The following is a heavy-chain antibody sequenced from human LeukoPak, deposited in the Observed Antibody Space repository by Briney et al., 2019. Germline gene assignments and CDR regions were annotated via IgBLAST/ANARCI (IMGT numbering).Heavy chain of an antibody. V-gene: IGHV3-21*01. CDR2: ISSSSSYI. CDR1: GFTFSSYS. Sequence: GGSLRLSCAASGFTFSSYSMNWVRQAPGKGLEWVSSISSSSSYIYYADSVKGRFTISRDNAKNSLYLQMNSLRAEDTAVYYCARPPRDYYGSGRAGDYWGQGTLVTVSS. CDR3: ARPPRDYYGSGRAGDY. D-gene: IGHD3-10*01. J-gene: IGHJ4*02.